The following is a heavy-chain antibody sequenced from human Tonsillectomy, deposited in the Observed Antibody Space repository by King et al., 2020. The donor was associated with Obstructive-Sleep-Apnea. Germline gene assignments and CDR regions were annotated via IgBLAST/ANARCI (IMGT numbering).Heavy chain of an antibody. J-gene: IGHJ4*02. D-gene: IGHD3-10*01. V-gene: IGHV5-51*01. CDR2: IYPADSDV. Sequence: VQLVESGPEVKKPGESLKISCKASGYSFTGHWIGWVRQRPGKGLEWMGLIYPADSDVRYSPSFQGQVTISVDKSVTTAYLQWSSLKASDTAIYYCARFGPPDSSTCWFVVFDYWGRGTLVTVSS. CDR1: GYSFTGHW. CDR3: ARFGPPDSSTCWFVVFDY.